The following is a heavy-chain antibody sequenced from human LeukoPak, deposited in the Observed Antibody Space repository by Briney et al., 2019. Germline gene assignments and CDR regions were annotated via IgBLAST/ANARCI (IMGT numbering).Heavy chain of an antibody. CDR3: AREDVDVETTTVSFDY. V-gene: IGHV4-4*07. CDR2: IYVSGST. D-gene: IGHD5-18*01. Sequence: PSETLSLTCTVSGGSISSYYWSWIRQTAGKGLEWIGRIYVSGSTSYNPSLKSRVAMSVDTSKNQFSLKLRYVTAADTAVYYCAREDVDVETTTVSFDYWGQGPLVTVSS. J-gene: IGHJ4*02. CDR1: GGSISSYY.